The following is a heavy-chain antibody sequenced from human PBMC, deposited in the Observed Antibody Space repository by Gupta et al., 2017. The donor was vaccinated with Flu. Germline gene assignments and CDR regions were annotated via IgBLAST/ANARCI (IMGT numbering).Heavy chain of an antibody. CDR2: IWYVGSDK. CDR1: GFAFSRYG. Sequence: VQLLESGVGVVQPGRSLRLSCAASGFAFSRYGMHGVRQAPGKGLEWLAFIWYVGSDKYCSDSVKGGFTSCRDYSNTTPSLQMNSLRGEDTALEYSEKEGGYKLCRVCGGQGT. J-gene: IGHJ4*02. V-gene: IGHV3-33*06. D-gene: IGHD5-12*01. CDR3: EKEGGYKLCRVC.